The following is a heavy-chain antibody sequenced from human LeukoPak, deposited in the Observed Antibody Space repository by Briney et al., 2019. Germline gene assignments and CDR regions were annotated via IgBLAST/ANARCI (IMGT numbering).Heavy chain of an antibody. D-gene: IGHD3-10*01. CDR3: ARAPTRGSGSYLGYYFDY. J-gene: IGHJ4*02. CDR1: GFTFSSHG. V-gene: IGHV3-33*01. Sequence: GGSLRLSCAASGFTFSSHGIHWVRQAPGKGLEWVAIIWYDGSKKYYADSVKGRFTISRDNSKNTLYLQMNSLRAEDTAVYYCARAPTRGSGSYLGYYFDYWGQGTLVTVSS. CDR2: IWYDGSKK.